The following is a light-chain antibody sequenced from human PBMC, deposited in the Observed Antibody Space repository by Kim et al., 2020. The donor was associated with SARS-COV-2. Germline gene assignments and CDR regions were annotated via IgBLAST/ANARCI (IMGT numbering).Light chain of an antibody. CDR3: IPHKSFPLT. Sequence: ASVGDRVTMTRRASQGIRNEVGWYQQQTEKAPKPLIYAATTFQSGVPARFSGTGAETEVKLTISRLEPEDFATLYCIPHKSFPLTFVGGTKVYIK. J-gene: IGKJ4*01. CDR2: AAT. V-gene: IGKV1-17*01. CDR1: QGIRNE.